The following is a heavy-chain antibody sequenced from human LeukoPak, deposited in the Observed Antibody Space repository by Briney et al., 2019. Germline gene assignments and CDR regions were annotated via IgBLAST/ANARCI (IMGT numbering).Heavy chain of an antibody. Sequence: SETLSLTCTVSGGSISSYCWSWSRQCPGTGLQWIGHVCHTGISNSNPSFKGRVTISVDMSKNQFSLRLSSVTAADTAVYYCARDRDGYNYIDSWGQGTLVTVSS. V-gene: IGHV4-59*01. CDR3: ARDRDGYNYIDS. D-gene: IGHD5-24*01. CDR2: VCHTGIS. CDR1: GGSISSYC. J-gene: IGHJ4*02.